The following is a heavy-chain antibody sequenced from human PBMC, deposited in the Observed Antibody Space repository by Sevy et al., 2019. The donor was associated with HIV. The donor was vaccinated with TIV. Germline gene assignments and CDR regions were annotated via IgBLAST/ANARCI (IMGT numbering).Heavy chain of an antibody. CDR1: GFTFNNAW. CDR3: ATAPGYYDSAPFDY. J-gene: IGHJ4*02. CDR2: LKSKIDGEAT. D-gene: IGHD3-22*01. V-gene: IGHV3-15*01. Sequence: GGSLRLSCAVSGFTFNNAWMNWVRRAPGTGLQWVGRLKSKIDGEATDYAAPVKGRFTISRDDSKNTLYLQMNSLKIEDTAVYYCATAPGYYDSAPFDYWGPGTLVTVSS.